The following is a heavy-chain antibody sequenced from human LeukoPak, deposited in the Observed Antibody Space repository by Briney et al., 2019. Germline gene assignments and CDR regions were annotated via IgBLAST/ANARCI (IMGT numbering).Heavy chain of an antibody. J-gene: IGHJ5*02. Sequence: SETLSLTCTVSGGSISSGGYYWSWIRQPPGKGLEWIGYIYHSGSTYYNPSLKSRVTISVDRSKNQFSLKLSSVTAADTAVYYCARDEDPYNWFDPWGQGTLVTVSS. D-gene: IGHD2-15*01. CDR3: ARDEDPYNWFDP. CDR1: GGSISSGGYY. CDR2: IYHSGST. V-gene: IGHV4-30-2*01.